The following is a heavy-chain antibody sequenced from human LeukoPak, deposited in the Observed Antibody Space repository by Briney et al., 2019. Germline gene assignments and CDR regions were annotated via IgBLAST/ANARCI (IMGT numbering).Heavy chain of an antibody. Sequence: SETLSLTCAVSGGSISSGGYSWSWIRQPPGEGLEWIGYIYHSGSTYYNPSLKSRVTISVDRSKNQFSLKLSSVTAADTAVYYCARASGGPLGYWGQGTLVTVSS. CDR3: ARASGGPLGY. CDR2: IYHSGST. CDR1: GGSISSGGYS. D-gene: IGHD2-15*01. V-gene: IGHV4-30-2*01. J-gene: IGHJ4*02.